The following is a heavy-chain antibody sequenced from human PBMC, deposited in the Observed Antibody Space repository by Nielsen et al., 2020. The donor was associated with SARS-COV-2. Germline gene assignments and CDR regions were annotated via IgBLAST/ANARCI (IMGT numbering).Heavy chain of an antibody. CDR3: ARDAGSSSWYVYFDY. V-gene: IGHV1-69*13. CDR1: GYTFTSYY. Sequence: SVKVSCKASGYTFTSYYMHWVRQAPGQGLEWMGGIIPIFGTANYAQKFQGRVTITADESTSTAYMELSSLRSEDTAVYYCARDAGSSSWYVYFDYWGQGTLVTVSS. J-gene: IGHJ4*02. CDR2: IIPIFGTA. D-gene: IGHD6-13*01.